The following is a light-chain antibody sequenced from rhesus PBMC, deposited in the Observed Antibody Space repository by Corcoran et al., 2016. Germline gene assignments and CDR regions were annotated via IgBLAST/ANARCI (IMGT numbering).Light chain of an antibody. Sequence: DIQMTQSPSSLSASVGDRVTITCRASENVHNYLHCYQQKPGKAPKLLIYKASTLQSGVPSRVSGSGSGTDCTLTSSSLQPEDFATYYCQHSYGTPYSFGQGTKVEIK. CDR3: QHSYGTPYS. V-gene: IGKV1-74*01. J-gene: IGKJ2*01. CDR1: ENVHNY. CDR2: KAS.